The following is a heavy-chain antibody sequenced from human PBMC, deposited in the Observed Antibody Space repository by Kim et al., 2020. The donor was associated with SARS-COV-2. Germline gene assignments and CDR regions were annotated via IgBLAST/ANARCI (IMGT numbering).Heavy chain of an antibody. Sequence: GGSLRLSCAASGFTFSSYSMNWVRQAPGKGLEWVSYISSSSSTIYYADSVKGRFTISRDNAKNSLYLQMNSLRDEDTAVYYCARDLRTQKWQIYYYYGMDVWGQGTTVTVSS. CDR3: ARDLRTQKWQIYYYYGMDV. V-gene: IGHV3-48*02. D-gene: IGHD5-12*01. CDR1: GFTFSSYS. J-gene: IGHJ6*02. CDR2: ISSSSSTI.